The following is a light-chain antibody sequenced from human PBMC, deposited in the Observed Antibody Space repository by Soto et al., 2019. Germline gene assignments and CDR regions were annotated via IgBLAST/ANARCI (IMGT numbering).Light chain of an antibody. J-gene: IGKJ4*01. CDR1: ESVSDNY. V-gene: IGKV3-20*01. Sequence: EIVLTQSPGTLSLSPGERATLSCRASESVSDNYLAWYQQRSGQAPRLVIYVASSRASAVPDRFSGSVSGADFTLTISRLEPEDFAVYDCQQYGSSPLTCGGGSKVEIK. CDR2: VAS. CDR3: QQYGSSPLT.